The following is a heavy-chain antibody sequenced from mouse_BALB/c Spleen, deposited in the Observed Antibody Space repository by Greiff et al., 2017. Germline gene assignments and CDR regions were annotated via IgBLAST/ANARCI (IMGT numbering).Heavy chain of an antibody. V-gene: IGHV1S81*02. Sequence: QVQLQQPGAELVKPGASVKLSCKASGYTFTSYYMYWVKQRPGQGLEWIGGINPSNGGTNFNEKFKSKATLTVDKSSSTAYMQLSSLTSEDSAVYYCTRGGDYYGSSPDWGEGTTLTVSA. J-gene: IGHJ2*01. CDR1: GYTFTSYY. CDR3: TRGGDYYGSSPD. CDR2: INPSNGGT. D-gene: IGHD1-1*01.